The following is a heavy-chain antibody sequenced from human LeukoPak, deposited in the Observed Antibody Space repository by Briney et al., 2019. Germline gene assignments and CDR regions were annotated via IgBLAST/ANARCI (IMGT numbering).Heavy chain of an antibody. V-gene: IGHV3-21*01. J-gene: IGHJ4*02. CDR3: AGDRYSYGYDY. D-gene: IGHD5-18*01. CDR2: ISSSSSYI. CDR1: GFTFRSYS. Sequence: GGSLKLSCEASGFTFRSYSMNWVRQAPGKGLEWVSSISSSSSYIYYADSVKGRFTIPRDNAKNSLYLQMNSLRAEGAAVYYCAGDRYSYGYDYWGQGTLVTVSS.